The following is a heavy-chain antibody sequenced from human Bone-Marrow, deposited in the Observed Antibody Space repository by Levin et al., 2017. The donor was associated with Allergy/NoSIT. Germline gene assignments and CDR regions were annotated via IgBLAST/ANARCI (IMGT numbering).Heavy chain of an antibody. CDR1: GGSISSYY. V-gene: IGHV4-59*01. D-gene: IGHD3-10*01. J-gene: IGHJ4*02. CDR3: ARDPYSPFRGVIIPYFDY. Sequence: PSETLSLTCTVSGGSISSYYWSWIRQPPGKGLEWIGYIYYSGGTNYNPSLKSRVTISVDTSKNQFSLKLSSVTAADTAVYYCARDPYSPFRGVIIPYFDYWGQGTLVTVSS. CDR2: IYYSGGT.